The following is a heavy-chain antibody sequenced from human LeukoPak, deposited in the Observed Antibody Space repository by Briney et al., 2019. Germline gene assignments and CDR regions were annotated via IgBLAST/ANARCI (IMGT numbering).Heavy chain of an antibody. CDR1: GFTFSSYG. CDR2: ISGSGGTT. Sequence: GGSLRLSCAASGFTFSSYGMSWVRQAPGKGLEWVSVISGSGGTTYYADSVKGRFTISRDNSKNTLYLQMNSLRAEDTAVYYCASTFGELNYWGQGTLVTVSS. V-gene: IGHV3-23*01. J-gene: IGHJ4*02. CDR3: ASTFGELNY. D-gene: IGHD3-10*01.